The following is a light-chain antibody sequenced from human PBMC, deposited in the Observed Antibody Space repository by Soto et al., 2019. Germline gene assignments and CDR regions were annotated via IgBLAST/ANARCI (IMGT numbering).Light chain of an antibody. Sequence: EIVLTQSPGTLSLSPGERATLSCRASQSVSSNYLAWYQQKPGQAPRLLIYGASSRATGIPDRFSGSGSGTDFTLTISRLEPEDFAVYYCQHYGRSAYTFGQGTTLDIK. CDR1: QSVSSNY. J-gene: IGKJ2*01. CDR3: QHYGRSAYT. V-gene: IGKV3-20*01. CDR2: GAS.